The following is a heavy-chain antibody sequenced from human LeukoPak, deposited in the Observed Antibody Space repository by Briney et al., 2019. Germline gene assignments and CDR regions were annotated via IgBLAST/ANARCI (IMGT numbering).Heavy chain of an antibody. V-gene: IGHV4-34*01. J-gene: IGHJ4*02. D-gene: IGHD3-22*01. CDR1: GGSFSGYY. Sequence: SETLSLTCADYGGSFSGYYWSWIRQPPGKGLEWIGEINHSGSTNYNPSLKSRVTISLDTSKNQFSLKLSSVTAADTAVYYCASNYYDSPMGYWGQGTLVTVSS. CDR2: INHSGST. CDR3: ASNYYDSPMGY.